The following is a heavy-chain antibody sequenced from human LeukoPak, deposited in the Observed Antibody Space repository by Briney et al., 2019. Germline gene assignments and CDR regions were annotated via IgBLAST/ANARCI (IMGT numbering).Heavy chain of an antibody. Sequence: ASVKVSCKASGYTFTSYGISWVRQAPGQGLEWMGWISAYNGNTNYAQKLQGRVTMTTDTSTSTAYMELRSLRSDDTAVYYCARITMVRGVIITDPNFDYWGQGTLVTVSS. CDR1: GYTFTSYG. CDR2: ISAYNGNT. J-gene: IGHJ4*02. D-gene: IGHD3-10*01. CDR3: ARITMVRGVIITDPNFDY. V-gene: IGHV1-18*01.